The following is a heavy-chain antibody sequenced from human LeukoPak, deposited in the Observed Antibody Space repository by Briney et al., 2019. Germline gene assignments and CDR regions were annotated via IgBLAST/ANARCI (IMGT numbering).Heavy chain of an antibody. D-gene: IGHD3-10*01. V-gene: IGHV3-30-3*01. J-gene: IGHJ4*02. CDR2: ISDDGSNE. Sequence: PGGSLRLSCAASGFTFSSYAMHWVRQAPGKGLEWVAIISDDGSNEYYADSVKGRSTISRDNSKNTLYLQMNSLRAEDTAVYYCATPKGGSGSHRAPLEYWGQGTLVTVST. CDR3: ATPKGGSGSHRAPLEY. CDR1: GFTFSSYA.